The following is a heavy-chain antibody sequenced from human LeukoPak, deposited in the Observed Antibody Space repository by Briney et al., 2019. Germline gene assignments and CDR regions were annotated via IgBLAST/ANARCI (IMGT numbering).Heavy chain of an antibody. V-gene: IGHV3-53*01. Sequence: GGSLRLSCAASEFTVSSNYMNWVRQAPGNGLEWVSVIYSGGSTYYADSVKGRFTISRDNSKNTLYLQMNSLRAEDTAVYYCAREAVTRNYFDYWGQGTLVTVSS. J-gene: IGHJ4*02. CDR1: EFTVSSNY. CDR3: AREAVTRNYFDY. CDR2: IYSGGST. D-gene: IGHD4-17*01.